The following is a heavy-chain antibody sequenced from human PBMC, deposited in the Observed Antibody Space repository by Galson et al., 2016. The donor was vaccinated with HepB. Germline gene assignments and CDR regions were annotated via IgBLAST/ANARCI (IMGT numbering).Heavy chain of an antibody. V-gene: IGHV3-48*02. CDR3: ARDGGRGYTYGYFDY. Sequence: SLRLSCAASGFTFSSYRMNWVRQAPGKGLEWVSYISSRSSTVYYADSLKGRFTISRDNAKNSLYLQMNSLRDEDTAVFYCARDGGRGYTYGYFDYWGRGTLVTVSS. CDR2: ISSRSSTV. J-gene: IGHJ4*02. D-gene: IGHD5-18*01. CDR1: GFTFSSYR.